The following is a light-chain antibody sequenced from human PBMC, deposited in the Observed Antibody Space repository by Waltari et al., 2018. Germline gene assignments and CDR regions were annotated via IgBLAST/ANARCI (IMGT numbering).Light chain of an antibody. CDR3: SSYTISSTYV. CDR2: EVN. CDR1: SSDVGNFNL. J-gene: IGLJ1*01. V-gene: IGLV2-23*02. Sequence: QSALTQPASVSGSPGQSITISCTGTSSDVGNFNLVSWYQQYPGKAPKLMIYEVNTRPPGVSNRFSGSKSGNTASLTISGLQAEDEADYYCSSYTISSTYVFGTGTKVTVL.